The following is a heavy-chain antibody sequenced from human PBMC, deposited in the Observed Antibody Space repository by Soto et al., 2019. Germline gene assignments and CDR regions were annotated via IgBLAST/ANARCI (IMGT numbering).Heavy chain of an antibody. CDR3: ARDSGPGISAAGTIDY. CDR1: GFTVSSNY. CDR2: IYSGGST. V-gene: IGHV3-53*02. Sequence: EVQLVETGGGLIQPGGSLRLSCAASGFTVSSNYMSWVRQAPGKVLEWASVIYSGGSTYYADYVKGRLTIFRDKSKNKLYIQMNGLRAEDTAVYYWARDSGPGISAAGTIDYWGQGTLVTVSS. J-gene: IGHJ4*02. D-gene: IGHD6-13*01.